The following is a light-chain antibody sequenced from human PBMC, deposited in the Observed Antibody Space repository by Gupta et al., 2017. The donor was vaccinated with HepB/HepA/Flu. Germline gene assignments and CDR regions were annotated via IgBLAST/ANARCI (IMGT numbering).Light chain of an antibody. V-gene: IGKV1-9*01. CDR3: QQFNSYPVT. CDR1: QGINSY. CDR2: AAS. Sequence: DIHLTQSPSFLSASVGDTVTITCRASQGINSYLAWYQQKPGTAPRLLIYAASTLQSGVPSRFSGSGSGAEFTLTISSLQSEDFATYYCQQFNSYPVTFGQGTRLEIK. J-gene: IGKJ5*01.